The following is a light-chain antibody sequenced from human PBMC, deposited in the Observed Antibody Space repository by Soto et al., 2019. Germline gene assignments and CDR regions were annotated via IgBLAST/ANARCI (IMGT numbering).Light chain of an antibody. J-gene: IGKJ1*01. CDR1: QSVRDRY. CDR2: DTS. V-gene: IGKV3-20*01. Sequence: EIVLTQSPGTLSLSPGERATLSCRASQSVRDRYLAWYQQKPGQAPSLLIYDTSTRATGVPDRFSGSGSGTYFALTIGRVEPEDFAIYFCQQYGSSPGTFGQGTKVEI. CDR3: QQYGSSPGT.